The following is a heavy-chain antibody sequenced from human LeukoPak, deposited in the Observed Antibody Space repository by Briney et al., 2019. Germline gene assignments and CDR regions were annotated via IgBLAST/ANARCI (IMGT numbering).Heavy chain of an antibody. Sequence: ASVKVSCKASGYTFTGYYMHWVRQAPGQGLEWMGRINPNSGGTNYAQKFQGRVTMTTDTSTSTAYMELRSLRSDDTAVYYWARDQGSSWYRSDWFDPWGQGTLVTVSS. J-gene: IGHJ5*02. CDR1: GYTFTGYY. CDR3: ARDQGSSWYRSDWFDP. V-gene: IGHV1-2*06. D-gene: IGHD6-13*01. CDR2: INPNSGGT.